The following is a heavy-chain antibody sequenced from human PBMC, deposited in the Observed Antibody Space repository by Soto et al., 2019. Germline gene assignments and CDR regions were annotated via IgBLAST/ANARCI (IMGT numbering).Heavy chain of an antibody. CDR3: ERLVYHSRLNSFEFDF. D-gene: IGHD6-6*01. Sequence: SETLYLTRVVSCGSISGRHWWSWVRPAPGKGLEWIGVVFHSVDTTYTPSLRSRVTISVDKSKNQFSLKLNSVTAADTAVYYCERLVYHSRLNSFEFDFWGQGALV. J-gene: IGHJ1*01. CDR2: VFHSVDT. CDR1: CGSISGRHW. V-gene: IGHV4-4*02.